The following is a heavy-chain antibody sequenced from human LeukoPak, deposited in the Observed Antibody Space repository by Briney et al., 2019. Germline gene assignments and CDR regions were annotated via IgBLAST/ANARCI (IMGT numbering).Heavy chain of an antibody. CDR2: ISYDGSNK. Sequence: GRSLRLSCAASGFTFSSYGMHWVRQAPGKGLEWVAVISYDGSNKYYADSVKGRFTISRDNSKNTLYLQMNSLRAEDTAVYYCAQGSYGQPWDYWGQGTLVTVSS. V-gene: IGHV3-30*03. CDR1: GFTFSSYG. J-gene: IGHJ4*02. CDR3: AQGSYGQPWDY. D-gene: IGHD5-18*01.